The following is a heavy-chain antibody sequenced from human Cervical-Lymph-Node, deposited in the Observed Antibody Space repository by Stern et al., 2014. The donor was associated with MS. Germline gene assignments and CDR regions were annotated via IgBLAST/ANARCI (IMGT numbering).Heavy chain of an antibody. V-gene: IGHV1-69*06. CDR3: ARPWGIVATTGTHYYYYGMDV. Sequence: QVQLVQSGAEVKKPGSSVKVSCKTSGDTFRNYAISWVRQAPGQGLAWMGGILPIFGTTTYAQEFQGRVPLTADTSTTTAYMELSSLRYGDTAVYFCARPWGIVATTGTHYYYYGMDVWGQGTTVTVAS. J-gene: IGHJ6*02. CDR2: ILPIFGTT. CDR1: GDTFRNYA. D-gene: IGHD5-12*01.